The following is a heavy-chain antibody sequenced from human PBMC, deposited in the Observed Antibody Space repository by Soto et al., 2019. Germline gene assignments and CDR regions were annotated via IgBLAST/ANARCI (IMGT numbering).Heavy chain of an antibody. CDR1: GYTFTSYG. CDR3: ARRGYDFWSGYYPVDP. J-gene: IGHJ5*02. V-gene: IGHV1-18*01. D-gene: IGHD3-3*01. Sequence: ASVKVSCKASGYTFTSYGISWVRQAPGQGLEWMGWISAYNGNTNYAQKLQGRVTMTTDTSTSTAHMELRSLRSDDTAVYYCARRGYDFWSGYYPVDPWGQGTLVTVSS. CDR2: ISAYNGNT.